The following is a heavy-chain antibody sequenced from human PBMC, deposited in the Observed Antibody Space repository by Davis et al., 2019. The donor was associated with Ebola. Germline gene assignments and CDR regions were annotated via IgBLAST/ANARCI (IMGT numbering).Heavy chain of an antibody. CDR1: GGTFSSYA. J-gene: IGHJ1*01. V-gene: IGHV1-69*10. CDR3: ARAAGRDFQH. CDR2: IIPILGIA. Sequence: SVKVFCKASGGTFSSYAISWVRQAPGQGLEWMGGIIPILGIANYAQKFQGRVTITRNTSISTAYMELSSLRSEDTAVYYCARAAGRDFQHWGQGTLVTVSS. D-gene: IGHD6-19*01.